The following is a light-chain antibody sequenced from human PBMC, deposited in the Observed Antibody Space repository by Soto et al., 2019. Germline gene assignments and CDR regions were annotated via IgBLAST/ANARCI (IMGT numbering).Light chain of an antibody. CDR2: GAS. V-gene: IGKV3-15*01. CDR1: QSVSSY. CDR3: QQYNNWPLT. J-gene: IGKJ4*01. Sequence: EIVMTQSPATLSVSPGERATLSCRASQSVSSYLAWYQQKPGQAPRLLIYGASTRATGIPARFSGSGSGTEFTLTISSLQSEDFAVYSCQQYNNWPLTFGGGTKVDI.